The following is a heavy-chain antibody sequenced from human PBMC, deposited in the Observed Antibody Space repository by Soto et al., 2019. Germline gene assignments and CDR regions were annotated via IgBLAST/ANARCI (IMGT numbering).Heavy chain of an antibody. D-gene: IGHD2-15*01. V-gene: IGHV3-74*01. CDR1: GFTFGNYW. CDR2: INSDGSVS. J-gene: IGHJ6*03. Sequence: EVQLVESGGGLVQPGGSLRLSCAASGFTFGNYWMYWVRQAPGKGLVWVSRINSDGSVSSYADSVKGRLTISRDNVKKTLYLQMHSLRVEDKAVYYWARGECFGATCHSLAGCFYYDMHVWGKGTTVTVFS. CDR3: ARGECFGATCHSLAGCFYYDMHV.